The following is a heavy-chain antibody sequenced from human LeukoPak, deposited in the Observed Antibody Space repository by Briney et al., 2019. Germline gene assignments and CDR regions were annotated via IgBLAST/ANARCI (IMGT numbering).Heavy chain of an antibody. CDR3: ARGRSLGYCSSTSCSGRIYYFDY. J-gene: IGHJ4*02. CDR2: MNPNSGNT. CDR1: GGTFSSYA. V-gene: IGHV1-8*02. Sequence: GASVKVSCKASGGTFSSYAISWVRQAPGQGLEWMGWMNPNSGNTGYAQKFQGRVTMTRNTSISTAYMELSSLRSEDTAVYYCARGRSLGYCSSTSCSGRIYYFDYWGQGTLVTVSS. D-gene: IGHD2-2*01.